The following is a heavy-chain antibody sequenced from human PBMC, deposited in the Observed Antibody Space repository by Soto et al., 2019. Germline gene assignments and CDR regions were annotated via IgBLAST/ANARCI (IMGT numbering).Heavy chain of an antibody. V-gene: IGHV3-13*01. D-gene: IGHD3-10*01. CDR3: ARGPGSPRYYNGMDV. J-gene: IGHJ6*02. Sequence: VQLLASGGRLVQPGGSLRLSCTASGFTFQNQAMSWVRQAPGKGLEWVSTIGIGGDTYYPGSVKGRFTISRQNAKNSLYLQMNNLRAGDTAVYYCARGPGSPRYYNGMDVWGQGTTVSVSS. CDR1: GFTFQNQA. CDR2: IGIGGDT.